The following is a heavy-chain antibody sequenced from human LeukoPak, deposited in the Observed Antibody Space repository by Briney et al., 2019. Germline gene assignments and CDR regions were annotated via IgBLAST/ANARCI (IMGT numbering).Heavy chain of an antibody. CDR3: ARGGGYYYRRFDP. CDR1: GFTFSEFG. Sequence: GGSLRLSCAASGFTFSEFGMNWVRQAPGKGLEWVSYTTSSSSTTRYAESVEGRFTISRDNAKNSLYLQMNSLRDEDTAVYYCARGGGYYYRRFDPWGQGTLVTVSS. D-gene: IGHD1-26*01. CDR2: TTSSSSTT. J-gene: IGHJ5*02. V-gene: IGHV3-48*02.